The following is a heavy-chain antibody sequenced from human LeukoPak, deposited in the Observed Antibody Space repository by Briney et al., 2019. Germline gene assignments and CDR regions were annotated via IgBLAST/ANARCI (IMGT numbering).Heavy chain of an antibody. D-gene: IGHD2-15*01. CDR1: GFTFDTYA. CDR2: ISSGGTYI. V-gene: IGHV3-21*01. Sequence: PGGSLRLSCAASGFTFDTYAMTWVRQAPWKGLEWVSSISSGGTYIYYAESVRGRSTISRDNTKNFLYLQLSTLRVEDTAVYYCARDRPTGRSRGVVVQWGQGTLVTVSS. CDR3: ARDRPTGRSRGVVVQ. J-gene: IGHJ4*02.